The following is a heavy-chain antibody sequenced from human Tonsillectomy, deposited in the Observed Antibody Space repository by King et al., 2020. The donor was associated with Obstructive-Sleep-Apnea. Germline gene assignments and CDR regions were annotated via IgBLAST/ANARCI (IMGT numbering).Heavy chain of an antibody. CDR3: ARVHNTAWFVDY. CDR1: GYTFTNYG. D-gene: IGHD6-19*01. CDR2: ISGYNGNT. J-gene: IGHJ4*02. Sequence: QLVQSGAEVKKPGASVKVSCKASGYTFTNYGITWVRQAPGQGLEWMGWISGYNGNTDYAQQLQGRVTMTIDTSTSTAYMELRSLRSDDTAVYFCARVHNTAWFVDYWGQGTPVTAS. V-gene: IGHV1-18*01.